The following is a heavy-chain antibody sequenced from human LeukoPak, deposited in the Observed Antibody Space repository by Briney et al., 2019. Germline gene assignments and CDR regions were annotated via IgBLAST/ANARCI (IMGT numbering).Heavy chain of an antibody. Sequence: ASVKVSCKASGYTFTGYYMNWVRQAPGQGLEWMGRINPSSGDAQYPQKFQGRVTMTRDTSIKTVYMEIRGLQSDDTAVYYCAKNIHGDGDYGAGGNWGQGTLVTVSS. J-gene: IGHJ4*02. V-gene: IGHV1-2*06. D-gene: IGHD4-17*01. CDR2: INPSSGDA. CDR3: AKNIHGDGDYGAGGN. CDR1: GYTFTGYY.